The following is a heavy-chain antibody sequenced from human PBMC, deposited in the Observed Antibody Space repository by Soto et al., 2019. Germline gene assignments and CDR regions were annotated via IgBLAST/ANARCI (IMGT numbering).Heavy chain of an antibody. V-gene: IGHV1-69*06. CDR3: ARVGYNFSSRYHYYGKDV. CDR2: IIPIVTTP. D-gene: IGHD1-1*01. CDR1: GGTFSSYA. Sequence: QVRLVQSGAEVKKPGSSVKVSCEASGGTFSSYAVTWVRQAPGQGLEWMGGIIPIVTTPNYAQKFQGRLTISADKSTSTSSMESSRLRSEDPGVYYCARVGYNFSSRYHYYGKDVWGQRTTVIVSS. J-gene: IGHJ6*02.